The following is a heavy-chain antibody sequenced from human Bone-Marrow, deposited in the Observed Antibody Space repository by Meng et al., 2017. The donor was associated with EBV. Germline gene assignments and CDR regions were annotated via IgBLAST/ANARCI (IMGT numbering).Heavy chain of an antibody. CDR1: GGTLNNDD. CDR2: IIPIFVQT. D-gene: IGHD1-26*01. Sequence: QGVPVEVGDKVENHGSSVKVPCKAPGGTLNNDDISWVRQAPGQGLEWVGGIIPIFVQTNNARKFQGRVTITADKSTRTSYMELSSLRSDDTAVYYCARVKGLGATLGYYFDFWGQGTLVTVSS. CDR3: ARVKGLGATLGYYFDF. J-gene: IGHJ4*02. V-gene: IGHV1-69*06.